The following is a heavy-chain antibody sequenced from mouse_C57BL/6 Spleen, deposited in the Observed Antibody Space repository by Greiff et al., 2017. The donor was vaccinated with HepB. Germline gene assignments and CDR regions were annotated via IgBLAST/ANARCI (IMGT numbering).Heavy chain of an antibody. V-gene: IGHV1-81*01. CDR2: IYPRSGNT. CDR1: GYTFTSYG. J-gene: IGHJ2*01. Sequence: VQLQQSGAELARPGASVKLSCKASGYTFTSYGISWVKQRTGQGLEWIGEIYPRSGNTYYNKKFKGKATLTADKSSSTAYMELRSLTSEDSVVYFCARSGGCVLSFDYWGQGTTLTVSS. D-gene: IGHD3-1*01. CDR3: ARSGGCVLSFDY.